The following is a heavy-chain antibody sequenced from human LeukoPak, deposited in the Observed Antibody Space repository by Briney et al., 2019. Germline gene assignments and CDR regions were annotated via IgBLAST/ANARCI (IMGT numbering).Heavy chain of an antibody. V-gene: IGHV3-74*01. CDR3: ARGSHAFDM. Sequence: GRSLRLSCAASGFTFSSYGMHWVRQAPGKGLVWVSRVNSDGSSTNYADSVKGRFTISRDNAKNTLSLQMNSLRAEDTAVYYCARGSHAFDMWGQGTMVTVSS. J-gene: IGHJ3*02. CDR1: GFTFSSYG. CDR2: VNSDGSST. D-gene: IGHD3-10*01.